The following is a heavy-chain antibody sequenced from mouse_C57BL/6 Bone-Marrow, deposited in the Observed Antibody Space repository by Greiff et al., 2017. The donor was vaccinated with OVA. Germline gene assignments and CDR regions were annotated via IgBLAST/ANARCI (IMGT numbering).Heavy chain of an antibody. Sequence: VQLQQSGAELVRPGASVKLSCTASGLNIKDDYMHWVKERPEQGLEWIGWIDPENGDTEYASKFQGKATITADTSSKTVYLHLSSLTSKDTAVYYCTTYRYWGQGTTLTVSS. J-gene: IGHJ2*01. CDR1: GLNIKDDY. CDR3: TTYRY. V-gene: IGHV14-4*01. CDR2: IDPENGDT.